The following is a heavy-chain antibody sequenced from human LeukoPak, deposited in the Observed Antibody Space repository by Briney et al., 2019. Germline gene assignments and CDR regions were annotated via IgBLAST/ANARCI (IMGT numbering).Heavy chain of an antibody. J-gene: IGHJ5*02. Sequence: SVKVSCKASGGTFSSYAISWVRQAPGQGLEWMGGIIPIFGTANYAQKFQGRVTITADESTSTAYMELSSLRSEDTAVYYCAGVQYYDSSGYHWFDPWGQGTLVTVSS. D-gene: IGHD3-22*01. CDR3: AGVQYYDSSGYHWFDP. V-gene: IGHV1-69*01. CDR2: IIPIFGTA. CDR1: GGTFSSYA.